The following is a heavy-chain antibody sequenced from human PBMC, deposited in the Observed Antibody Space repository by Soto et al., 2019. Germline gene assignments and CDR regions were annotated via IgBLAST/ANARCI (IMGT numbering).Heavy chain of an antibody. J-gene: IGHJ3*02. CDR2: FDPEDGET. V-gene: IGHV1-24*01. Sequence: ASVKAACKGAGYALSELSMPWLRQAPGKGLEWMGGFDPEDGETIYAQKFQGRVTMTEDTSTDTAYMELSSLRSEDTAVYYCAPEQIYAFDIWVQGTMVPVSS. CDR3: APEQIYAFDI. CDR1: GYALSELS.